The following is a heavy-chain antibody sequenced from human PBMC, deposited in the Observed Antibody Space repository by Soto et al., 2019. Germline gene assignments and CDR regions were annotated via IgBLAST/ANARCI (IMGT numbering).Heavy chain of an antibody. CDR2: INHSGST. J-gene: IGHJ5*02. V-gene: IGHV4-34*10. D-gene: IGHD2-21*02. Sequence: SETLSLTCAVYGGSFRVYYWCWMRQPPEKGLEWIGEINHSGSTNYNPSLKGRITMSLDTSKNQFSLKLNSATATDTAVYFCARDQGVVVTADNWFDPWGQGILVTVSS. CDR1: GGSFRVYY. CDR3: ARDQGVVVTADNWFDP.